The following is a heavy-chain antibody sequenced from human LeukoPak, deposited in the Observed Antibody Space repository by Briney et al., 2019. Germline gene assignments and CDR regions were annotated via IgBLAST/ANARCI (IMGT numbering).Heavy chain of an antibody. D-gene: IGHD3-16*02. J-gene: IGHJ4*02. V-gene: IGHV4-39*07. CDR3: ARGVKGVMITFGGVIVGSYFDY. Sequence: PSETLSLTCTVSGGSISSTNYYWGWIRQPPGKGLEWIASIYYSGSTYYNPSLKSRVTISVDTSKNQFSLKLSSVTAADTAVYYCARGVKGVMITFGGVIVGSYFDYWGQGTLVTVSS. CDR1: GGSISSTNYY. CDR2: IYYSGST.